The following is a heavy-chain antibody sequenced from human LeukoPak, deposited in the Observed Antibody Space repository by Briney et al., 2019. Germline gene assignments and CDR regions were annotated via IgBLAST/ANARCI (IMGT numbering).Heavy chain of an antibody. J-gene: IGHJ2*01. D-gene: IGHD6-19*01. CDR1: GGSVSSGDYY. V-gene: IGHV4-30-2*01. CDR2: IYHSGST. CDR3: ARGGGSSGVFPTYWYFDL. Sequence: PSQTLSLTCTVSGGSVSSGDYYWSWIRQPPGKGLEWIGYIYHSGSTYYNPSLKSRVTISVDRSKNQFSLKLSSVTAADTAVYYCARGGGSSGVFPTYWYFDLWGRGTLVTVSS.